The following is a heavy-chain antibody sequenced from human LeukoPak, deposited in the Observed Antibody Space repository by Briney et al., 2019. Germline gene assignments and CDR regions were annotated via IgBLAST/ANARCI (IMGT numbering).Heavy chain of an antibody. D-gene: IGHD3-3*01. J-gene: IGHJ3*02. V-gene: IGHV3-21*01. CDR3: ARDLHHYDFWSVTGAFDI. CDR2: ISSCSSCI. CDR1: GFTFSSYS. Sequence: GGSLRLSCAASGFTFSSYSMNWVRQAPGKGLEWVSSISSCSSCIYYADSVKGRFTISRDNAKNSLYLQMNSLRAEDTAVYYCARDLHHYDFWSVTGAFDIWGQGTMVTVSS.